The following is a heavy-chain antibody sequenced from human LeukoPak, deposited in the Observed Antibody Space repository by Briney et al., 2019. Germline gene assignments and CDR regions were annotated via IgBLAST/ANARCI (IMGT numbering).Heavy chain of an antibody. CDR1: GFTFETYW. V-gene: IGHV3-74*01. Sequence: PGGYLRLSCAASGFTFETYWMHWVRQAPGKGLEWVSCINGYGSITNYADSVKGRFTISRDNAKNTLYLQMNSLRVEDTAVYYCARDDPTVTTGPPVGSWGQGTLVTVSS. CDR2: INGYGSIT. CDR3: ARDDPTVTTGPPVGS. D-gene: IGHD4-17*01. J-gene: IGHJ4*02.